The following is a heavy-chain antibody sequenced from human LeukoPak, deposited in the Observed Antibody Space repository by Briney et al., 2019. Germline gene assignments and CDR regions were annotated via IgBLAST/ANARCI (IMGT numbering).Heavy chain of an antibody. CDR1: GFTFSSYA. CDR3: AKAVAGQFGY. J-gene: IGHJ4*02. D-gene: IGHD6-19*01. V-gene: IGHV3-23*01. CDR2: ISGSGGST. Sequence: PGGSLRLSCAASGFTFSSYAMSWVRQAPGKGLEWVSAISGSGGSTYYADSVKGRFTISRDNPKNTLYQQMNSLRAEDTAVYYCAKAVAGQFGYWGQGTLVTVSS.